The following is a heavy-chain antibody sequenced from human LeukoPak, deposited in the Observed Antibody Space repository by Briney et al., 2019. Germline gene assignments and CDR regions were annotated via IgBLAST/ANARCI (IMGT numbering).Heavy chain of an antibody. J-gene: IGHJ5*02. V-gene: IGHV6-1*01. Sequence: SQTLSLTCSISGDSVSSNSAAWNWIRQSPSRGLKWLGRTYYRSKWYNEYAASVKSRITVKSDTSKNQFSLQLNSVTPEDTAVYYCASTHGPIDHWGQGTLVTVSS. CDR2: TYYRSKWYN. CDR3: ASTHGPIDH. D-gene: IGHD2-8*01. CDR1: GDSVSSNSAA.